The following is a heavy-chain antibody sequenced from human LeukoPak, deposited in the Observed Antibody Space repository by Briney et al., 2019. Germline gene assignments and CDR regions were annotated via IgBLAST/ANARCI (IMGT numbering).Heavy chain of an antibody. Sequence: GGSLRLSCTTFEFTFGDYALSWVRQAPGKGLEWVAAISYGGTNEYYTDSVKGRFTISRDNSKNTLDLQMSTLRAEDSAVYFCARNKPIIGFFGIDVWGQGTTVTVSS. CDR3: ARNKPIIGFFGIDV. V-gene: IGHV3-30*04. CDR1: EFTFGDYA. J-gene: IGHJ6*02. D-gene: IGHD1-14*01. CDR2: ISYGGTNE.